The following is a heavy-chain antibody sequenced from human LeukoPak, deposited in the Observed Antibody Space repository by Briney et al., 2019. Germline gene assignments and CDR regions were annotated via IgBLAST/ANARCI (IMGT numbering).Heavy chain of an antibody. CDR2: MNRNNGGA. CDR1: GCSLIDCN. Sequence: ASVKVSCKASGCSLIDCNMHWVRQAPGQGLEWMGRMNRNNGGANYAQKFQGRVTMTRDTSINTAYMELSSLRSEDTAVYYCARGTTMIVVDPISGYYGMDVWGQGTTVTVSS. J-gene: IGHJ6*02. D-gene: IGHD3-22*01. CDR3: ARGTTMIVVDPISGYYGMDV. V-gene: IGHV1-2*06.